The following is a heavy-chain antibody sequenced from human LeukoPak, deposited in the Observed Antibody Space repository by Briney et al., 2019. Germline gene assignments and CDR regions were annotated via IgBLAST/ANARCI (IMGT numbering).Heavy chain of an antibody. J-gene: IGHJ5*02. CDR3: ATDHSMANTAWWFDP. Sequence: ASVKVSCKASGYTITNNYMHCVRQAPGQGLEWMGVINHSGTGTSYAQKFQGRITMSRDTSTSTVYMELSSLRSEDTAFYYCATDHSMANTAWWFDPWGQGTLVSVSS. V-gene: IGHV1-46*01. CDR2: INHSGTGT. CDR1: GYTITNNY. D-gene: IGHD5-24*01.